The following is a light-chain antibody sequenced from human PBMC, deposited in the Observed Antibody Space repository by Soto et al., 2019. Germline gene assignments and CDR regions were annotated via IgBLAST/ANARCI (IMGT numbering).Light chain of an antibody. CDR3: MQALQTPLT. V-gene: IGKV2-28*01. CDR1: QSLLHSNGYNY. Sequence: DIVMTQSPLSLPVTPGEPASISCRSSQSLLHSNGYNYLDLYLQKPGQSPQLLIYLGSHRASGVPDRFSGSGSGTDFTLKISRVEAEDVGVYYCMQALQTPLTFGGGTKVEIK. J-gene: IGKJ4*01. CDR2: LGS.